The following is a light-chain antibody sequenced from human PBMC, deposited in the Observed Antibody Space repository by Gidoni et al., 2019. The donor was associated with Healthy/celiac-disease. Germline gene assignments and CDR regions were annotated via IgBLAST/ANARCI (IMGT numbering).Light chain of an antibody. V-gene: IGKV1-39*01. J-gene: IGKJ2*01. Sequence: DIQMTQSPSSLSASVGDRVTITCRASQSISSYLNWYQQKPGKAPKLLIYAASSLQSGVPSRFSGSGSGTDFTHPISSLQPEDFATYYCQQSYSTLYTFGQGTKLEIK. CDR2: AAS. CDR3: QQSYSTLYT. CDR1: QSISSY.